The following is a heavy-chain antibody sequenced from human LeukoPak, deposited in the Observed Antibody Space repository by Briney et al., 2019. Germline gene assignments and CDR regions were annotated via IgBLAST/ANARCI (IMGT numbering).Heavy chain of an antibody. Sequence: GGSLRLSCAASGFTFSSYWMHWVRRAPGKGLVWVSRISSDGSSTRYADSVKGRFTISRDNARNTLHLQMNSLRPEDTAVYYCARVAWGDPNSPFDYWGQGTLVTVSS. CDR2: ISSDGSST. J-gene: IGHJ4*02. CDR1: GFTFSSYW. V-gene: IGHV3-74*01. D-gene: IGHD2-21*02. CDR3: ARVAWGDPNSPFDY.